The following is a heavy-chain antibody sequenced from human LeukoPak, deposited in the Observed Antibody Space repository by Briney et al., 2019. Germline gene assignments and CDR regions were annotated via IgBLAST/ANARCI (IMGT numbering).Heavy chain of an antibody. CDR1: GGSISSSSYY. CDR3: ARDIRSGSYFGWFDP. V-gene: IGHV4-39*02. Sequence: SETLSLTCTFSGGSISSSSYYWGWIRQPPGKGLEWIGSIYYSGSTYYNPSLKSRVTISVDTFKNQFSLKLSSVTAADTAVYYCARDIRSGSYFGWFDPWGQGTLVTVSP. CDR2: IYYSGST. J-gene: IGHJ5*02. D-gene: IGHD3-10*01.